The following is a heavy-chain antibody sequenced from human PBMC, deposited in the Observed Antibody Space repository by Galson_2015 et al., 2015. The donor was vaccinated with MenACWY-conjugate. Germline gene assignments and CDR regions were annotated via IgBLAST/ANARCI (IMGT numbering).Heavy chain of an antibody. J-gene: IGHJ6*02. CDR1: GFTFSSYW. Sequence: SLSLSCAASGFTFSSYWMTWVRQGPGQGLEWLANIKQDGTERYYVDSVKGRFTISRDNAQNSLYLEMNSLRGEDTAVYYCATSERFRLYQFYGMDVWGQGTTVTVSS. CDR3: ATSERFRLYQFYGMDV. V-gene: IGHV3-7*03. D-gene: IGHD3-16*02. CDR2: IKQDGTER.